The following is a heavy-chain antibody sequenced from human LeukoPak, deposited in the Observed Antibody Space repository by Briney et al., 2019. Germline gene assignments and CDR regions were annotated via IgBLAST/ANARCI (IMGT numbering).Heavy chain of an antibody. V-gene: IGHV3-23*01. D-gene: IGHD5-18*01. CDR3: AKDRSYGAPYDFFDI. Sequence: GGSLRLSCAASGFTFNNYAMSWVRQAPGKGLEWVSGISGSGAGTNYADSVKGRFTISRDNSKNTLYLQMNSLRGDDTAVYYCAKDRSYGAPYDFFDIWGQGTKVTVSS. CDR1: GFTFNNYA. CDR2: ISGSGAGT. J-gene: IGHJ3*02.